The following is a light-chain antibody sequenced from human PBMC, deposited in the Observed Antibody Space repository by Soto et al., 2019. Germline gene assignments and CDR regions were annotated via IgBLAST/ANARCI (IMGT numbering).Light chain of an antibody. CDR2: DVS. CDR1: QSIFTY. J-gene: IGKJ1*01. CDR3: HQRANWPGT. Sequence: EIVLTQSPATLSLSPGERATLSCRASQSIFTYLAWYQQKPGQAPRLLIYDVSDRATGTPARFSGTGSGADFTLTISSLEPEDFAVYYCHQRANWPGTFGQGTKVDIK. V-gene: IGKV3-11*01.